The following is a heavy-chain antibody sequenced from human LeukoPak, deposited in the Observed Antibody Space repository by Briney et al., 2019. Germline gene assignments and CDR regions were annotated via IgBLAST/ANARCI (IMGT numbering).Heavy chain of an antibody. Sequence: GGFLRLSCEASGFTITNHVMTWVRQAPGKGPGWVASESGSGHITYYSESVRGRFAISRDNSKNTLFLQMNSLRVEDTAVYYCATDWTLRGVPTFFDPWGQGTVVSVSS. J-gene: IGHJ5*02. V-gene: IGHV3-23*01. D-gene: IGHD3-10*01. CDR1: GFTITNHV. CDR2: ESGSGHIT. CDR3: ATDWTLRGVPTFFDP.